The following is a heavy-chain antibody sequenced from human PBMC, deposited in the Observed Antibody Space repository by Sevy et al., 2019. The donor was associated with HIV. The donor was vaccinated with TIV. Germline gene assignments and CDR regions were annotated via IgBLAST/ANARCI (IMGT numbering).Heavy chain of an antibody. V-gene: IGHV3-9*01. CDR1: GFTFDDYA. D-gene: IGHD1-26*01. Sequence: GGSLRLSCAASGFTFDDYAMHWVRQAPGKGLEWVSGISWNSGSIGYADSVKGRFTISRDNAKNSLYLQMNSLRAEDTALYYCAKDMRKEDIVGATFWFDPWGQGTLVTVSS. CDR2: ISWNSGSI. CDR3: AKDMRKEDIVGATFWFDP. J-gene: IGHJ5*02.